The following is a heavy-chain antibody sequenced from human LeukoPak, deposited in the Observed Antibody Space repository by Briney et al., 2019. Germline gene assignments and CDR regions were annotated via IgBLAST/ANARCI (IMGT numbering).Heavy chain of an antibody. J-gene: IGHJ4*02. CDR3: ARGRGYYYDSSGSFDY. CDR1: GGTFSSYA. V-gene: IGHV1-69*04. D-gene: IGHD3-22*01. CDR2: IIPILGIA. Sequence: SVKVSCKASGGTFSSYAISWVRQAPGQGLEWMGRIIPILGIANYAQKFQGRVTITADKSTSTAYMELSSLRSEDTAVYYCARGRGYYYDSSGSFDYWGQGTLVTVSS.